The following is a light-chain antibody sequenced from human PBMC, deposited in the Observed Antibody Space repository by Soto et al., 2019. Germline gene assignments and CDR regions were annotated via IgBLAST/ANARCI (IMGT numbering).Light chain of an antibody. Sequence: QSALTQPPSASGTPGQRVTISCSGGSSNIGTNAGNWYQQLPGTAPKLLIYNNNQRPSGVPDRFSGSKSGTSASLAISGLQSEDEADYYCAAWDDSLNGYVFGTATKLTVL. CDR3: AAWDDSLNGYV. CDR2: NNN. V-gene: IGLV1-44*01. J-gene: IGLJ1*01. CDR1: SSNIGTNA.